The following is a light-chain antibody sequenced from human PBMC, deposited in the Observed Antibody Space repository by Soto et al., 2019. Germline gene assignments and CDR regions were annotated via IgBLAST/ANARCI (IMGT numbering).Light chain of an antibody. CDR3: EQHDPPPYT. V-gene: IGKV1-33*01. CDR2: DAS. CDR1: QDIYKY. Sequence: DIQMTQSPSSLSAAVGDRVTFTCQASQDIYKYLNWYQQKPGKAPKLLIYDASNLERGVPSRFRGNGSRTPFTLTVDSLPPEAPATYYGEQHDPPPYTFGQGTTLKIK. J-gene: IGKJ2*01.